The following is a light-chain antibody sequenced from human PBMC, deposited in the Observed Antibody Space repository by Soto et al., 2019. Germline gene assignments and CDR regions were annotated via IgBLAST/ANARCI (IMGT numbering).Light chain of an antibody. Sequence: QSALTQPPSASGSPGQSVTISCTGTSSDVGRYNYVSWYQQHPGKAPKLIIYEVTNRPSGVPDRFSGSKSGNTASLTVSGLQAEDEADYYCSSFAVRNNLLFGGGTQLPVL. CDR1: SSDVGRYNY. J-gene: IGLJ3*02. V-gene: IGLV2-8*01. CDR3: SSFAVRNNLL. CDR2: EVT.